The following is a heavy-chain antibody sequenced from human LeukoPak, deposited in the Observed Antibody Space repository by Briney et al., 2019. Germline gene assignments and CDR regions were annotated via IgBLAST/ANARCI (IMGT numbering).Heavy chain of an antibody. CDR2: IVASSGST. D-gene: IGHD5-12*01. CDR3: AKGGYDYVEIGYFDY. V-gene: IGHV3-23*01. CDR1: GFSFSNYA. J-gene: IGHJ4*02. Sequence: GGSLRLSCVAPGFSFSNYAMSWVRQAPGKGLEWVSLIVASSGSTFYADSVKGRFTISRDKSKNTLYLQMSSLRAEDTAVYYCAKGGYDYVEIGYFDYWGQGALVTVSS.